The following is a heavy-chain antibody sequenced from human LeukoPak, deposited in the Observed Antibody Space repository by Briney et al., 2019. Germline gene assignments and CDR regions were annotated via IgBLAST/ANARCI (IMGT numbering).Heavy chain of an antibody. J-gene: IGHJ4*02. CDR2: IYYSGST. CDR3: ARVPPNDYDFWSGRFDY. CDR1: GGSISSGGYY. Sequence: SETLSLTCTVSGGSISSGGYYWSWIRQHPGKGLEWIGYIYYSGSTYYNPSLKSRVTISVDTSKNQFSLELSSVTAADTAVYYCARVPPNDYDFWSGRFDYWGQGTLVTVSS. D-gene: IGHD3-3*01. V-gene: IGHV4-31*03.